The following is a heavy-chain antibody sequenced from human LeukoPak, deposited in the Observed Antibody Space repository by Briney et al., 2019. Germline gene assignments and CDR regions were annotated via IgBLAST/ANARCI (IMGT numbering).Heavy chain of an antibody. V-gene: IGHV4-59*08. CDR2: IYHTGTT. CDR3: ARSPGLGYSGGSCHFDY. D-gene: IGHD2-15*01. CDR1: GGSIGTYY. J-gene: IGHJ4*02. Sequence: SETLSPTCSVSGGSIGTYYWSWIRQPPGKGLEYLGYIYHTGTTSYNPSLKSRVTISVDTSKNQFSLRLSSVTAADTALYYCARSPGLGYSGGSCHFDYWGQGILVTVSS.